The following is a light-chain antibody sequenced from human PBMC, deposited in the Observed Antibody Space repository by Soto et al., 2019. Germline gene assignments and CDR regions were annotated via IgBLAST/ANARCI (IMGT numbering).Light chain of an antibody. V-gene: IGKV1-33*01. J-gene: IGKJ4*01. Sequence: DIEVTQSPTSLSASPGDRVTITCQTNQDARKYLNWFQHKPGKVPRLLIYDTSNLQIGVPSRFSASGSGTYFTLTISGLRPEDGATYYCRAYGGIPAFGGGTKVEIK. CDR2: DTS. CDR1: QDARKY. CDR3: RAYGGIPA.